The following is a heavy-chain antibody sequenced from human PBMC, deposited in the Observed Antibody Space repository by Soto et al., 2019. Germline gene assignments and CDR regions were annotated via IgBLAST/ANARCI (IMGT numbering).Heavy chain of an antibody. Sequence: EVQLVESGGGLVKPGGALRLSCAAPGFDFSSYSMSWVRQAPGKGLEWVSSIGSTRAYLYYADSVRGRFTISRDNAKKSLFLHMNRLRVEDTAVYYCAREVDRAMGNEASDIWGQGTTVTVSS. J-gene: IGHJ3*02. CDR3: AREVDRAMGNEASDI. D-gene: IGHD5-18*01. V-gene: IGHV3-21*01. CDR1: GFDFSSYS. CDR2: IGSTRAYL.